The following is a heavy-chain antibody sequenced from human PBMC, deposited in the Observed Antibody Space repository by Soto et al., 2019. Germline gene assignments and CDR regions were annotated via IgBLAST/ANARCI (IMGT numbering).Heavy chain of an antibody. CDR1: GYTFTGYY. V-gene: IGHV1-2*04. CDR2: INPNSGGT. D-gene: IGHD3-3*01. CDR3: ARGGAHDFWSVSAMDA. Sequence: GASVKVSCKASGYTFTGYYMHWVRQAPGQGLEWMEWINPNSGGTNYAQKFQGWVTMTRDTSISTAYMELSRLRSDDTAVYYYARGGAHDFWSVSAMDAWGNGPTVTV. J-gene: IGHJ6*03.